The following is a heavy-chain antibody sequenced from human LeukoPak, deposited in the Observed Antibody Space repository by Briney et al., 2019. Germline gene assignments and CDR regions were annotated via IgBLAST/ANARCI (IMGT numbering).Heavy chain of an antibody. CDR2: IIPIFGTA. Sequence: SVKVSCKASGGTFSSYAISWVRQAPGQGLEWMGRIIPIFGTANYAQKLQGRVTITTDESTSTAYMELSSLRSEDTAVYYCARREMIVGEAVDYWGQGTLVTVSS. CDR1: GGTFSSYA. CDR3: ARREMIVGEAVDY. V-gene: IGHV1-69*05. J-gene: IGHJ4*02. D-gene: IGHD3-22*01.